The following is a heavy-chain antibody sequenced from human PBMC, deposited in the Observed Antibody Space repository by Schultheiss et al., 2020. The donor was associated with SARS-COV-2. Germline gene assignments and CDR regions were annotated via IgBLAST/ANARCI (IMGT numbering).Heavy chain of an antibody. CDR1: GFTFSSYA. D-gene: IGHD5-18*01. Sequence: GGSLRLSCAASGFTFSSYAMHWVRQAPGKGLEWVSYISSSGSTIYYADSVKGRFTISRDNCKNTLYLQMNSLRAEDTAVYYCARGDTAMATFIMSYYGLDVWGQGTTVTVSS. J-gene: IGHJ6*02. CDR2: ISSSGSTI. CDR3: ARGDTAMATFIMSYYGLDV. V-gene: IGHV3-48*01.